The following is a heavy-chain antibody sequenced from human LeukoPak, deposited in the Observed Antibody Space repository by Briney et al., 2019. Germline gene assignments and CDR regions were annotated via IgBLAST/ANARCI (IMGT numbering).Heavy chain of an antibody. Sequence: ASVKVSCKSTGYTSTSYGISWVRQPPGQGLEGMGWIRGNNDNTNVAQKFQGRVTMTTDTSTSTAYMELRSLRSDDTAVYYCARAPAYCTNGVCSKYYFDYWGQGALVTVS. D-gene: IGHD2-8*01. CDR2: IRGNNDNT. CDR1: GYTSTSYG. J-gene: IGHJ4*02. CDR3: ARAPAYCTNGVCSKYYFDY. V-gene: IGHV1-18*01.